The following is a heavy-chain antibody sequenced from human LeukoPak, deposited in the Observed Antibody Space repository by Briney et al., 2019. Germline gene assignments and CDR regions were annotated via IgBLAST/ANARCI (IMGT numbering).Heavy chain of an antibody. D-gene: IGHD3-22*01. J-gene: IGHJ4*02. CDR2: IYYSGST. V-gene: IGHV4-31*03. CDR3: AKIPRTYYYDSSG. CDR1: GGSISSGGYY. Sequence: PSQTLSLTCTVSGGSISSGGYYWSWIRQHPGKGLEWIGYIYYSGSTYYNPSLKSRVTISVDTSKNQFSLKLSPVTAADTAVYYCAKIPRTYYYDSSGWGQGTLVTVSS.